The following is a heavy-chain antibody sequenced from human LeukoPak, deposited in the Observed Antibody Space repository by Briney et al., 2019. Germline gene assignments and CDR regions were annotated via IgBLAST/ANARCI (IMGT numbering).Heavy chain of an antibody. J-gene: IGHJ6*02. CDR1: GYTFTGYY. Sequence: ASVKVSCKASGYTFTGYYMHWVRQAPGQGLEWMGRINPNSGGTNYAHNFQGRVTMTRDTSISTAYMELSRLRSDDTAVHYCATGTPEGYGMDVWGQGTTVTVSS. CDR2: INPNSGGT. V-gene: IGHV1-2*06. CDR3: ATGTPEGYGMDV.